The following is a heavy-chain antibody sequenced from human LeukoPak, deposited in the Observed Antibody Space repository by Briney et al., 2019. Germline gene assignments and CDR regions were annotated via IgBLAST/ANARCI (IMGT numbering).Heavy chain of an antibody. Sequence: ASVKVSCKASGYTFTGYYLHWVRQAPGQGLEWMGWINPNSGGTNYAQKFQGRVTMTRDTSISTAYMELSRLRSHDAAVYYCTRHAYYDSSGPPTDRTFDIWGQGTMVTVSS. V-gene: IGHV1-2*02. CDR3: TRHAYYDSSGPPTDRTFDI. CDR2: INPNSGGT. D-gene: IGHD3-22*01. J-gene: IGHJ3*02. CDR1: GYTFTGYY.